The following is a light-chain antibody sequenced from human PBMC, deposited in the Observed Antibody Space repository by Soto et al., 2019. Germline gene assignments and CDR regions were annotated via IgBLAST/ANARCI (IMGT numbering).Light chain of an antibody. CDR1: QSVSSY. Sequence: EIVLTQSPATLSLSPGERATLSCRASQSVSSYLAWYQQKPGQAPRLLIYGGSSRATGIPVRFSGSGFGTEFTLTISSLQSEDFAVYYCQQYKNWPLFGQGTRLEIK. V-gene: IGKV3-15*01. J-gene: IGKJ5*01. CDR3: QQYKNWPL. CDR2: GGS.